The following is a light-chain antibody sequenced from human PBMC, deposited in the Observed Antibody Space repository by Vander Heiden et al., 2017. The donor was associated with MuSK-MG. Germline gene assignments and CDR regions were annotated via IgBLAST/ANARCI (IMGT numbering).Light chain of an antibody. Sequence: QSALTQPRSVSGSPGQSVSISCTGTASDIGAYNYVSWYQQHPGKAPKLMIYDVTKRPSGVPDRLSGSKSGNTASLTISGLQADDEADYYCCSYAGSYTFVFGGGAKLTVL. CDR2: DVT. V-gene: IGLV2-11*01. CDR3: CSYAGSYTFV. J-gene: IGLJ2*01. CDR1: ASDIGAYNY.